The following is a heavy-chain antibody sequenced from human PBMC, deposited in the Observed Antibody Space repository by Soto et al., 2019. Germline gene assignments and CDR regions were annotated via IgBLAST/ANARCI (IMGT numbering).Heavy chain of an antibody. CDR1: GVSISSSSYY. V-gene: IGHV4-39*01. Sequence: SETLSLTCPFSGVSISSSSYYWGWIRQPPGKGLEWIGSIYYSGSTYYNPSLKSRVTISVDTSKNQFSLKLSSVTAADTAVYYCARQGIAVAGTPYYFDYWGQGTLVTVSS. D-gene: IGHD6-19*01. CDR2: IYYSGST. J-gene: IGHJ4*02. CDR3: ARQGIAVAGTPYYFDY.